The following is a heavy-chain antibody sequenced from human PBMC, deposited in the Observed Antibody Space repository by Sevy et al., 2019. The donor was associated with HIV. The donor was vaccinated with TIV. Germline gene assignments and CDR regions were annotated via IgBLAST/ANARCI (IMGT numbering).Heavy chain of an antibody. Sequence: GGSLRLSCAASGFTFSSYAMSWVRQAPGKGLEWVSAISGSGGSTYYADSVKGRFTISRDNSKNTLYLQMNSLRAEDTAVYYCAKVPSSGSYPFRYYYYGMDVWGQGTTVTVSS. CDR3: AKVPSSGSYPFRYYYYGMDV. V-gene: IGHV3-23*01. J-gene: IGHJ6*02. D-gene: IGHD1-26*01. CDR2: ISGSGGST. CDR1: GFTFSSYA.